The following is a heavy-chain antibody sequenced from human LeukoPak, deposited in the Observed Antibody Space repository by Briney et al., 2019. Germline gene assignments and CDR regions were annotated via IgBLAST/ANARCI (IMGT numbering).Heavy chain of an antibody. CDR3: ARDIDKVGALLYY. CDR1: DDSISSNRYF. Sequence: PSETLSLTCTISDDSISSNRYFGAWLRQSPAKGLEWLASINYNCRTFYIPALQIRLTISIDTAKSQFSLKLTSVTAADRALYFCARDIDKVGALLYYWGRETLFTVSS. D-gene: IGHD1-26*01. J-gene: IGHJ4*02. V-gene: IGHV4-39*07. CDR2: INYNCRT.